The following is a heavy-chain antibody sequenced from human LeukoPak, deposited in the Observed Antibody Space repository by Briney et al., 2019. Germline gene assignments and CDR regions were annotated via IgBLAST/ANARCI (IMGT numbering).Heavy chain of an antibody. CDR2: ISGSGGST. CDR3: AKGPDYGGNAPFDY. Sequence: GGSLRLSCAASGFTFSSYAMSWVRQAPGKGLEWVSAISGSGGSTYYADSVKGRFTISRDNSKNTLHLQMNSLRAEDTAVYYCAKGPDYGGNAPFDYWGQGTLVTVSS. V-gene: IGHV3-23*01. D-gene: IGHD4-23*01. J-gene: IGHJ4*02. CDR1: GFTFSSYA.